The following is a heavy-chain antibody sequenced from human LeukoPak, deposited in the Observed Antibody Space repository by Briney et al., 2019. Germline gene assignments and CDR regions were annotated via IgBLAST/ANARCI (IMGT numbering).Heavy chain of an antibody. V-gene: IGHV3-48*03. Sequence: GGSLILSCAASGFTFSSYEMNWVRQAPGKGLEWVSYISSSGSAIYYADSVKGRFTISRDNAKNSLYLQMNSLRAEDTAVYYCARDPPMTYYYGSGSSFDYWGQGTLVTVSS. J-gene: IGHJ4*02. CDR2: ISSSGSAI. CDR3: ARDPPMTYYYGSGSSFDY. D-gene: IGHD3-10*01. CDR1: GFTFSSYE.